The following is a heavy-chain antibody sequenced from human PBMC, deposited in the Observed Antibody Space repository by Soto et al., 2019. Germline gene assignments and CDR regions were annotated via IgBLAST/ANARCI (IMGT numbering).Heavy chain of an antibody. CDR2: INLDGSTT. CDR1: GFIFSSDW. CDR3: ARDRGSGWYNYFDY. J-gene: IGHJ4*02. V-gene: IGHV3-74*01. D-gene: IGHD6-19*01. Sequence: GGSLRLSCAASGFIFSSDWMHWVRQAPGKGLVWVSRINLDGSTTNYADSVKGRFTISRDNAKNTLYLQMNTLRAEDTAIYFCARDRGSGWYNYFDYWGQGTRVTVSS.